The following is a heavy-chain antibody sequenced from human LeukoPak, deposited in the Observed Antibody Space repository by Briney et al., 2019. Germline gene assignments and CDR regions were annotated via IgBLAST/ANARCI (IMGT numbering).Heavy chain of an antibody. Sequence: ASVKVSCKASGYSLTDYYLHWVRQAPGQGLEWMGCIDPDTGGTKFAQKFQGGVTMTRDTSVSTAYMELSSLRSDDTAVYYCAREYYDSSGLKYAFDIWGQGTMVTVSS. CDR1: GYSLTDYY. CDR3: AREYYDSSGLKYAFDI. D-gene: IGHD3-22*01. V-gene: IGHV1-2*02. CDR2: IDPDTGGT. J-gene: IGHJ3*02.